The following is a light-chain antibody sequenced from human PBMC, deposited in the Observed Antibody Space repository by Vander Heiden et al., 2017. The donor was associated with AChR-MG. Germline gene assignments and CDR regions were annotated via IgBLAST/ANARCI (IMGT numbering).Light chain of an antibody. Sequence: DIQMTQSPSSLSASVGDRVTITCRASQSISSYLNWYQQKPGKAPKLLIYAASSLQSGVPSRFSGSGSGTDFTLTISSLQPEDFATYYCQQSYSTLFRITFGQGTRLEIK. J-gene: IGKJ5*01. CDR2: AAS. V-gene: IGKV1-39*01. CDR1: QSISSY. CDR3: QQSYSTLFRIT.